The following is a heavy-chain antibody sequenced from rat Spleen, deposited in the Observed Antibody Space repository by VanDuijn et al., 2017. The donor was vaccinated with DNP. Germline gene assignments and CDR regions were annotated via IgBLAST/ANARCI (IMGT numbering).Heavy chain of an antibody. Sequence: QVQLKESGPGLVQPSQTLSLTCTVSGLSLTSSSVSWIRQPPGKGLEWMGLIGNTGGTRYNSVFRSRLSISKDTSKSQVFLQMNSLQPEDTATYYCASTLVNYGTYGYYAMDAWGQGTSVTVSS. D-gene: IGHD1-3*01. J-gene: IGHJ4*01. CDR1: GLSLTSSS. CDR3: ASTLVNYGTYGYYAMDA. V-gene: IGHV2-41*01. CDR2: IGNTGGT.